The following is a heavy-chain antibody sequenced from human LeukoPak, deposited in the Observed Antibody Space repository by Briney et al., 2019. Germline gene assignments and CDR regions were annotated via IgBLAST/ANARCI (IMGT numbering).Heavy chain of an antibody. CDR1: GGSISSYY. CDR3: ARHSSGGRGAWFDP. D-gene: IGHD2-15*01. V-gene: IGHV4-59*08. CDR2: IYYSGST. J-gene: IGHJ5*02. Sequence: SETLSLTCTVSGGSISSYYWSWIRQPPGKGLEWIGYIYYSGSTNYNPSLKSRVTISVDTSKNQSSLKLSSVTAADTAVYYCARHSSGGRGAWFDPWGQGTLVTVSS.